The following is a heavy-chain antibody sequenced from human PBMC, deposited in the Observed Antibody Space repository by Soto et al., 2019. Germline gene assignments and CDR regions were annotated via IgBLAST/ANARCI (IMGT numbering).Heavy chain of an antibody. CDR2: ISYDGSNK. J-gene: IGHJ6*02. V-gene: IGHV3-30*18. CDR3: AKVAVATNYYYYYGMDV. D-gene: IGHD6-19*01. CDR1: GFTFSSYG. Sequence: GGSLRLSCAASGFTFSSYGMHWVRQAPGKGLEWVAVISYDGSNKYYADSVKGRFTISRDNSKNTLYLQMNSLRAEDTAVYYCAKVAVATNYYYYYGMDVWGQGTTVTVS.